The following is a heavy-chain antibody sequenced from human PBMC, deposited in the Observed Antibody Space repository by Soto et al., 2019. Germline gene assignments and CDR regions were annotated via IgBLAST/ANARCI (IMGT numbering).Heavy chain of an antibody. D-gene: IGHD2-2*01. CDR3: ARWAVVVPAAPWDFRYSYYYGKNG. Sequence: EASVKVSCKASCYTFTSYGISWVRQAPGQGLEGMGWISAYNGNTNYAQKLQGRVTMTTDTSTSTAYMELRSLRSDDTAVYYCARWAVVVPAAPWDFRYSYYYGKNGRGRVTT. J-gene: IGHJ6*02. CDR2: ISAYNGNT. V-gene: IGHV1-18*04. CDR1: CYTFTSYG.